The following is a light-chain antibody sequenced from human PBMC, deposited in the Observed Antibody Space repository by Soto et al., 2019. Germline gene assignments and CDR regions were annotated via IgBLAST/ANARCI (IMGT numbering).Light chain of an antibody. CDR1: QSISSY. CDR2: TPS. V-gene: IGKV1-39*01. Sequence: IQMTQSPSSLSASVGDRVTITCRASQSISSYLNWYQQKPGKAPKLLIHTPSTLQTGVPSRFSGSGSGTDFTLTISSLQPEDFATYYCQQSYSIPITFGQGTRLEIK. J-gene: IGKJ5*01. CDR3: QQSYSIPIT.